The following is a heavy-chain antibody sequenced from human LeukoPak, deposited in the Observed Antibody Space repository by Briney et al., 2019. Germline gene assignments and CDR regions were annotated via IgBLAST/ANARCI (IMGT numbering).Heavy chain of an antibody. Sequence: PGGSLGLSCAATGFAFSSYAMSWVRQAPGKGLEWVSAISGRGGSTYYADSVKGRFTISRDNSENTLYLQMNSLRAEDTAVYYCAKLNYYDSSGYYTGRGHFDYWGQGTLVTVSS. J-gene: IGHJ4*02. CDR3: AKLNYYDSSGYYTGRGHFDY. CDR2: ISGRGGST. D-gene: IGHD3-22*01. V-gene: IGHV3-23*01. CDR1: GFAFSSYA.